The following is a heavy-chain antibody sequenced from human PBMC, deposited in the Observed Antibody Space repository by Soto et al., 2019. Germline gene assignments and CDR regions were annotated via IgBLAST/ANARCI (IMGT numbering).Heavy chain of an antibody. V-gene: IGHV1-18*04. D-gene: IGHD5-18*01. CDR3: ARVDTAMVRLDY. J-gene: IGHJ4*02. CDR2: ISAYNGNT. CDR1: GYTFASYG. Sequence: ASVKVSCKASGYTFASYGISWVRQAPGQGLEWMGWISAYNGNTNYAQKLQGRVTMTTDTSTSTAYMELRSLRSDDTAVYYCARVDTAMVRLDYWGQGTLVTVSS.